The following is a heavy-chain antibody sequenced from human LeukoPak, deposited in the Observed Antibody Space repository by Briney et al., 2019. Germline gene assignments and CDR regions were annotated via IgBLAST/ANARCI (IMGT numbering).Heavy chain of an antibody. V-gene: IGHV3-11*01. CDR3: ARSRSSGWSRYYFDY. Sequence: PGGSLRLSCAASGFTFSDYYMSWIRQAPGKGLEWVSYISSSGSTIYYADSVKGRFTISRDNAKNSLYLQMNSLRAEDTAVYYCARSRSSGWSRYYFDYWGQGTQVTVSS. CDR2: ISSSGSTI. D-gene: IGHD6-19*01. CDR1: GFTFSDYY. J-gene: IGHJ4*02.